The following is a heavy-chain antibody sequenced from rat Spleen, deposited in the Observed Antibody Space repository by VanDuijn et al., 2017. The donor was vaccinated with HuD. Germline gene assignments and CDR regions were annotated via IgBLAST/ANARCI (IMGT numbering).Heavy chain of an antibody. D-gene: IGHD1-1*01. J-gene: IGHJ2*01. CDR3: ARENYYSGDY. Sequence: EVQLVESGGGLVQPGWSLKLSCAASGFTFSNYYMAWVRQAPTKSLEWVATIIYDGSSIYYRDSVKGRFTISRDNAKSTLYLQMDSLRSEDTATYYCARENYYSGDYWGQGVLVTVSS. V-gene: IGHV5-7*01. CDR1: GFTFSNYY. CDR2: IIYDGSSI.